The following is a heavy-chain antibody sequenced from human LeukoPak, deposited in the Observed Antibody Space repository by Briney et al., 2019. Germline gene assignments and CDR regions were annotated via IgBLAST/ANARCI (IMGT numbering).Heavy chain of an antibody. CDR1: GFTFSSYW. J-gene: IGHJ6*02. CDR2: IKQDGTEK. CDR3: ARASAPPSFYYYYGMDV. V-gene: IGHV3-7*02. Sequence: GGSLRLSCAASGFTFSSYWMSWVRQAPGEGLEWVANIKQDGTEKYYMDSVKGRFSISRDNAKNSLYLQMNSLRVEDTAVYYCARASAPPSFYYYYGMDVWGQGTTVTVSS.